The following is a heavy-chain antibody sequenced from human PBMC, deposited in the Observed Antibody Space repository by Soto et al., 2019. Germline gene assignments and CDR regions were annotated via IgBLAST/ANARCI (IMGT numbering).Heavy chain of an antibody. J-gene: IGHJ4*02. CDR2: IYPGDSDT. Sequence: PGESLKISCKGSGYSFINHWIGWVRQMPGKGLEWMGIIYPGDSDTRYSPSFQGQVTISADKSINTAYLQCSNLKASYTAIYYWARRFSSSYYRFDTLGQGTLVTVSS. V-gene: IGHV5-51*01. CDR3: ARRFSSSYYRFDT. CDR1: GYSFINHW. D-gene: IGHD3-22*01.